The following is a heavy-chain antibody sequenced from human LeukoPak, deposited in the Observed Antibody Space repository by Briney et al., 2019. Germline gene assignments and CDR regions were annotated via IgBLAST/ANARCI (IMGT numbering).Heavy chain of an antibody. CDR1: GFTVSSTF. D-gene: IGHD6-13*01. Sequence: GESLRLSCAASGFTVSSTFMNWVRQAPGKGLEWVSSISSSSSYIYYADSVKGRFTISRDNAKNSLYLQMNSLRAEDTAVYYCARGGFGSSDYWGQGTLVTVSS. CDR2: ISSSSSYI. CDR3: ARGGFGSSDY. J-gene: IGHJ4*02. V-gene: IGHV3-21*01.